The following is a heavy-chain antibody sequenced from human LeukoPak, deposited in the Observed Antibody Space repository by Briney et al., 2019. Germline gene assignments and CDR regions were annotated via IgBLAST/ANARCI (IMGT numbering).Heavy chain of an antibody. CDR3: ARVRDGLGEY. Sequence: GGSLRLSCTASGFPFSSYHMNWVRQAPGKGLEWVSFISSSSNYIYYADSVKGRFTISRDNAKNSLYLQMNSLRAEDTAVYYCARVRDGLGEYWSQGTLVTVSS. V-gene: IGHV3-21*06. CDR2: ISSSSNYI. J-gene: IGHJ4*02. D-gene: IGHD3-16*01. CDR1: GFPFSSYH.